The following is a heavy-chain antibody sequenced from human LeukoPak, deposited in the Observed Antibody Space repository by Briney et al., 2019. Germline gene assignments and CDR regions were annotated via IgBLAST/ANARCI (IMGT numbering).Heavy chain of an antibody. Sequence: SQTLSLTCSVSGGSITSGGYYWTWIRQHPGKGLEWFVYIYYSGSTFHNPSLKSRVSMSVDTSKNQFSLNLSSVTAADTAVYFCARGAEDVLTGDDDFYFDNWGQGSLVTVSS. V-gene: IGHV4-31*03. J-gene: IGHJ4*02. D-gene: IGHD3-9*01. CDR1: GGSITSGGYY. CDR3: ARGAEDVLTGDDDFYFDN. CDR2: IYYSGST.